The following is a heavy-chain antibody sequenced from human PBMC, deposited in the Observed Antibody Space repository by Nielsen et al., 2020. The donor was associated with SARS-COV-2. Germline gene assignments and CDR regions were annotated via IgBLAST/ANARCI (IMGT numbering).Heavy chain of an antibody. Sequence: GESLKISCAASGFTFSSYAMHWVRQAPGKGLEWVAVISYDGSNKYYADSVKGRFTISRDNSKNTLYLQMNSLRAEDTAVYYCARDLNVEMATSIDYWGQGTLVTVSS. D-gene: IGHD5-24*01. J-gene: IGHJ4*02. CDR3: ARDLNVEMATSIDY. CDR1: GFTFSSYA. V-gene: IGHV3-30*04. CDR2: ISYDGSNK.